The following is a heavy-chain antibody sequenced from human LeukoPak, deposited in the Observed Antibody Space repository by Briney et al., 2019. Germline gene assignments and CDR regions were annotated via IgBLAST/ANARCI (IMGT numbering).Heavy chain of an antibody. CDR3: PRDSEHQLVLGAFDI. D-gene: IGHD6-13*01. V-gene: IGHV3-66*01. J-gene: IGHJ3*02. CDR1: GFPVGSAY. Sequence: GGSLRLSCAVSGFPVGSAYMNWVRLAPGKGLEWVSVLFLNGETYYADSVKGRFSISRDNSKNMLFLQMNSLRAEDTAVYYCPRDSEHQLVLGAFDIWGQGTMVTVSS. CDR2: LFLNGET.